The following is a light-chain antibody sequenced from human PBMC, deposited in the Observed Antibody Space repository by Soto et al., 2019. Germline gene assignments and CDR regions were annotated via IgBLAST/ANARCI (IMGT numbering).Light chain of an antibody. Sequence: EIVWTQSPGTLYLSPGERASLSCTASQSVSSSYLAWYQQNPGQAPRLLIYGASRRATGIPARFSGSGSGTDFTLIISRLEPEDFAVYYCQQYGSSPPYTFGPRTKLEIK. J-gene: IGKJ2*01. CDR1: QSVSSSY. CDR2: GAS. CDR3: QQYGSSPPYT. V-gene: IGKV3-20*01.